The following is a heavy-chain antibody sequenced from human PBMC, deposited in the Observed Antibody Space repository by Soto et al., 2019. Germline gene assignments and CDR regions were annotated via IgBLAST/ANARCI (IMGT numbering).Heavy chain of an antibody. CDR2: INHSGST. CDR1: GGSFSGYY. D-gene: IGHD5-12*01. CDR3: ARSRVVATISRIERAHSNWFDP. V-gene: IGHV4-34*01. J-gene: IGHJ5*02. Sequence: SETLSLTCAVYGGSFSGYYWSWIRQPPGKGLEWIGEINHSGSTNYNPSLKSRVTISVDTSKNQFSLKLSSVTAADTAVYYCARSRVVATISRIERAHSNWFDPWGQGTLVTVS.